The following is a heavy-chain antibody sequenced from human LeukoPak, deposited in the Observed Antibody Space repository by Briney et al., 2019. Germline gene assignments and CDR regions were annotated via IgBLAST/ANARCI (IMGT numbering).Heavy chain of an antibody. CDR3: AKIMRRITIRDGMDV. CDR2: ISYDGSNK. Sequence: GGSLRLSCAASGFTFSSYGMHWVRQAPGKGLEWVAVISYDGSNKYYADSVKGRFTISRDNSKNTLYLQMNSLRAEDTAVHYCAKIMRRITIRDGMDVWGQGTTVTVSS. CDR1: GFTFSSYG. J-gene: IGHJ6*02. D-gene: IGHD3-3*01. V-gene: IGHV3-30*18.